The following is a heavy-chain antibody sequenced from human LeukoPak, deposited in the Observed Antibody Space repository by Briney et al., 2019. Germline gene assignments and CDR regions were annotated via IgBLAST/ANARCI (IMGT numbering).Heavy chain of an antibody. CDR1: GYTFTTYY. J-gene: IGHJ5*02. D-gene: IGHD2-2*01. CDR2: IGPSGGST. V-gene: IGHV1-46*01. CDR3: ARDSSRWFEP. Sequence: ASVKVSCKASGYTFTTYYMQWGRQAPGHGLEWMGIIGPSGGSTSYAPKFQGRVTMTREPSTSTVYMELSSLRSEDTAVYYCARDSSRWFEPWGQGTLVTVSS.